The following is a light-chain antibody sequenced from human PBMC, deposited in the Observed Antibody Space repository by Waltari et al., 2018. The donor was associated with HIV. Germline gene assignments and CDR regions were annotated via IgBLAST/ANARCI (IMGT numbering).Light chain of an antibody. V-gene: IGKV4-1*01. CDR3: QQYYSTPYT. CDR2: WAS. Sequence: DIVMTQSPDSVAVSLGERANINCKSSESVLYSSNNKNYLAWYQQKPGQPPKLLIYWASTRESGVPDRFSGSGSGTDFTLTISSLQAEDVAVYYCQQYYSTPYTFGQGTKLQIK. J-gene: IGKJ2*01. CDR1: ESVLYSSNNKNY.